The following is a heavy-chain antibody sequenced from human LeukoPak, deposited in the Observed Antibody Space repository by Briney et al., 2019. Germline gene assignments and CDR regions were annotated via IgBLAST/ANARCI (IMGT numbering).Heavy chain of an antibody. CDR1: GGPISSYY. J-gene: IGHJ4*02. CDR2: IYYSGST. D-gene: IGHD3-10*01. Sequence: SETLSLTCTVSGGPISSYYWSWIRQPPGKGLEWIGYIYYSGSTNYNPSLKSRVTISVDTSKNQFSLKLSSVTAADTAVYYCARLVWFGEFRYFDYWGQGTLVTVSS. CDR3: ARLVWFGEFRYFDY. V-gene: IGHV4-59*08.